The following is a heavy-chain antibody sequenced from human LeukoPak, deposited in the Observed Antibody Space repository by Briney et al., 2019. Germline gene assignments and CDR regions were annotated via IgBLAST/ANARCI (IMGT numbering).Heavy chain of an antibody. CDR3: ARVVNYGTTAPYFDY. CDR2: IYYNGST. CDR1: GGSISSGDYY. V-gene: IGHV4-30-4*01. J-gene: IGHJ4*02. Sequence: SQTLSLTCTVSGGSISSGDYYWSWIRQPPGKGLEWIGYIYYNGSTYYNPSLKSRVTISVDTSKNQFSLKLSSVTAADTAVYYCARVVNYGTTAPYFDYWGQGTLVTVSS. D-gene: IGHD3-10*01.